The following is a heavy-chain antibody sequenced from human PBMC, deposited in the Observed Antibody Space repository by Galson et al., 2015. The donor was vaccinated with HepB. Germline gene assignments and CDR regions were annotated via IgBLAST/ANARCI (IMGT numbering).Heavy chain of an antibody. CDR3: ARGRITIFGVVIIDAFDI. CDR1: GYTFTSYY. CDR2: VNPSGGST. D-gene: IGHD3-3*01. J-gene: IGHJ3*02. Sequence: SVKASCKASGYTFTSYYMHWVRQAPGQGLEWMGIVNPSGGSTSYAQKFQGRVTMTRDTSTSTVYMELSSLRSEDTAVYYCARGRITIFGVVIIDAFDIWGQGTMVTVSS. V-gene: IGHV1-46*01.